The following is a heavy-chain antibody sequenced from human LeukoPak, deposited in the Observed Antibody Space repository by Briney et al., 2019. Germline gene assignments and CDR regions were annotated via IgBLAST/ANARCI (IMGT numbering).Heavy chain of an antibody. V-gene: IGHV3-53*01. Sequence: GGSLRLSCAASGFTFNNYWMTWFRQAPGKGLEWVSVIYIIGSTFYADSVKGRFTISRDNSMNTVHLEMNSLRAEDTGIYYCARGLNYFPIDYWGQGTLVTVSS. CDR3: ARGLNYFPIDY. D-gene: IGHD2/OR15-2a*01. CDR1: GFTFNNYW. CDR2: IYIIGST. J-gene: IGHJ4*02.